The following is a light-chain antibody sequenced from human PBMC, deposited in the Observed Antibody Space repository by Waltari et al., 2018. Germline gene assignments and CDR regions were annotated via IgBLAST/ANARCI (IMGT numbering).Light chain of an antibody. Sequence: EIVMTQSPATLSVSPGERATLSCRVSQSVSSNLAWYQQKPGQSPRLLIYGASTRAPGIAARFSGSGSGTEFTLTISSLQSEDFALYYCQQYNDWPRTFGQGTKVEI. V-gene: IGKV3-15*01. CDR3: QQYNDWPRT. J-gene: IGKJ1*01. CDR1: QSVSSN. CDR2: GAS.